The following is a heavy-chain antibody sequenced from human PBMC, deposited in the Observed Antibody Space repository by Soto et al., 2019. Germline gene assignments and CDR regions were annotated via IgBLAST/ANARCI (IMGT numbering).Heavy chain of an antibody. CDR1: GYTFTSYD. CDR2: MNPNSGNT. Sequence: QVQLVQSGAEVKKPGASVKVSCKASGYTFTSYDINWVRQATGQGLEWMGWMNPNSGNTGYAQKFQGRVTMTRNTSISTAYMELSSLRSEDTAVSYCARGPRVTTAEYFQHWGQGTLVTVSS. D-gene: IGHD4-17*01. CDR3: ARGPRVTTAEYFQH. V-gene: IGHV1-8*01. J-gene: IGHJ1*01.